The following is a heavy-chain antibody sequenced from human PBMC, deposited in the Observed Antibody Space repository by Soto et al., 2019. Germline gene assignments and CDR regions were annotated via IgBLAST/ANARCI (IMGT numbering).Heavy chain of an antibody. D-gene: IGHD3-22*01. Sequence: EVPLVETGGGLIQPGGSLRLSCAASGFTVSSNYMSWVRQAPGTGLEWVSVIYSGGSTYYADSVKGRFTISRDNSKNTLYLQMNSLRAEDTAVYYCARAVYDSSGYYYGYFDYWGQGTLVTVSS. V-gene: IGHV3-53*02. J-gene: IGHJ4*02. CDR3: ARAVYDSSGYYYGYFDY. CDR2: IYSGGST. CDR1: GFTVSSNY.